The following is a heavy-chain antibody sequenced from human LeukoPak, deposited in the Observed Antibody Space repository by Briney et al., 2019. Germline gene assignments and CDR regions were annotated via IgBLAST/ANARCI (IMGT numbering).Heavy chain of an antibody. Sequence: GGSLRLSCAASGFTFSSYGMHWVRQAPGKGLEWVAVIWYDGSNKYYADSVKGRFTISRDNSKNTLYLQMNSLRAEDTAVYYCAKGGHIAVAASPAVFDYWGQGTLVTVSS. J-gene: IGHJ4*02. D-gene: IGHD6-19*01. V-gene: IGHV3-33*06. CDR2: IWYDGSNK. CDR3: AKGGHIAVAASPAVFDY. CDR1: GFTFSSYG.